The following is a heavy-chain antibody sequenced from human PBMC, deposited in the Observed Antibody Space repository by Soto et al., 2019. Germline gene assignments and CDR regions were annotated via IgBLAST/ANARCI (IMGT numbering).Heavy chain of an antibody. CDR2: ISCCDSGT. V-gene: IGHV3-43*01. CDR3: AKDRHPDGIWTFDS. D-gene: IGHD3-9*01. Sequence: GGSLRLSCAASGFTFQQYNMHWVRQAPGKGLEWLSLISCCDSGTSYADSVKGRFTISRDNGKNSLYLQMNSLRDEDTAVYYCAKDRHPDGIWTFDSWGPGTLVTVSS. CDR1: GFTFQQYN. J-gene: IGHJ4*02.